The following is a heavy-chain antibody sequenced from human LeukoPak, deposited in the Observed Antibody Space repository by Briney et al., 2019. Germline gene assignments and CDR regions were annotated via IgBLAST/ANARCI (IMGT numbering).Heavy chain of an antibody. CDR1: GFTFSDYY. V-gene: IGHV3-11*04. CDR2: ISSSGSTL. J-gene: IGHJ6*04. CDR3: ARVEVVIATDLDV. D-gene: IGHD2-21*01. Sequence: GGSLRLSCAASGFTFSDYYMSWIRQAPGEGPEWVSYISSSGSTLYYADSVKGRFTISRDNAKNSLYLQMNSLRAEDTAVYYCARVEVVIATDLDVWGKGTTVTVSS.